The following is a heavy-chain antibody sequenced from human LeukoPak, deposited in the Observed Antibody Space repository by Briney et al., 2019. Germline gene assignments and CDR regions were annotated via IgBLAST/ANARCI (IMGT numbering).Heavy chain of an antibody. V-gene: IGHV3-48*01. CDR1: GFSLSDYS. J-gene: IGHJ4*02. CDR3: ARDSDYGETFDY. CDR2: ISRDSSKI. D-gene: IGHD4-17*01. Sequence: PGGSLRLSCAASGFSLSDYSMNWVRQAPGKGLEWVSYISRDSSKIYYADSVKGRFTISRDNAKNTVYLQMNSLRAEDTAVYYCARDSDYGETFDYWGQGTLVTVSS.